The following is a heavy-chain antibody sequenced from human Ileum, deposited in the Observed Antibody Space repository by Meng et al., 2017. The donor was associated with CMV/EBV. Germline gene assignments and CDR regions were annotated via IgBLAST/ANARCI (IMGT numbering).Heavy chain of an antibody. CDR3: ARGDPSYYYGSRTYYNVFLWFDP. V-gene: IGHV1-2*02. Sequence: ASVKVSCKASGYTFTGYYMHWVRQAPGQGLEWMGWINPNSGGTNYAQKFQGRLTMTRDTSISTANMELSSLRSDDTAVYYCARGDPSYYYGSRTYYNVFLWFDPWGQGTLVTVSS. J-gene: IGHJ5*02. D-gene: IGHD3-10*01. CDR2: INPNSGGT. CDR1: GYTFTGYY.